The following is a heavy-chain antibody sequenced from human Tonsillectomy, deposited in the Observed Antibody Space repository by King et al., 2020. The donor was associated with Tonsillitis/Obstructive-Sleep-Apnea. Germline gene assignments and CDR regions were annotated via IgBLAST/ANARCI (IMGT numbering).Heavy chain of an antibody. CDR2: IYPGDSDT. J-gene: IGHJ3*02. CDR3: ASHEDTSGYYGAFDI. V-gene: IGHV5-51*01. Sequence: VQLVESRAEVKKPGESLKISCKGSGYSFTSYWIGWVRQMPGKGLEWMGIIYPGDSDTRYSPSFQGQVTISADKSISTAYLQWSSLKASDTAMYYCASHEDTSGYYGAFDIWGQGTMVTVSS. CDR1: GYSFTSYW. D-gene: IGHD3-22*01.